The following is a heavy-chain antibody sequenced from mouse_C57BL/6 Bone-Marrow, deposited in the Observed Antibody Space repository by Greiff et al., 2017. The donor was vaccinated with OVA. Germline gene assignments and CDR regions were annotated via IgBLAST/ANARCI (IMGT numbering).Heavy chain of an antibody. V-gene: IGHV1-82*01. Sequence: VQLQESGPELVKPGASVKISCKASGYAFSSSWMNWVKQRPGKGLEWIGRIYPGDGDTNYNGKFKGKATLTADKSSSTAYMQLSILTSEDTAVYFCARRTRDYYGSAYCDYWGQGTTLTVSS. CDR3: ARRTRDYYGSAYCDY. D-gene: IGHD1-1*01. J-gene: IGHJ2*01. CDR2: IYPGDGDT. CDR1: GYAFSSSW.